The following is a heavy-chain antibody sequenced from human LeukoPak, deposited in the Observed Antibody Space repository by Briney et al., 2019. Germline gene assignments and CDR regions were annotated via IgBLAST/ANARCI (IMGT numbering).Heavy chain of an antibody. Sequence: PGGSLRLSCAASEFTFSNYAMTWVRQAPGKGPEWVSTITSGGSIFYADSVKGRFAISRDNSKNTLYLQMNSLRVEDTAVYYCAKRPGYSTTWYYFDSWGQGTLVTVSS. CDR1: EFTFSNYA. CDR3: AKRPGYSTTWYYFDS. V-gene: IGHV3-23*01. CDR2: ITSGGSI. D-gene: IGHD6-13*01. J-gene: IGHJ4*02.